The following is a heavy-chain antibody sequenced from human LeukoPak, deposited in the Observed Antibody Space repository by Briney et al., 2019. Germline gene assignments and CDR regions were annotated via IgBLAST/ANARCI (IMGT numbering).Heavy chain of an antibody. CDR2: IKQDGSVK. D-gene: IGHD1-26*01. CDR1: GFSFSGYW. CDR3: ARGFVVGSH. Sequence: GGSLRLSCAASGFSFSGYWMSWVRQTPGKGLEWVANIKQDGSVKNSVDSMKGRFTISRDNTKNSLYLEMNSLKAEDTAVYYCARGFVVGSHWGQGTLVTVSS. V-gene: IGHV3-7*03. J-gene: IGHJ4*02.